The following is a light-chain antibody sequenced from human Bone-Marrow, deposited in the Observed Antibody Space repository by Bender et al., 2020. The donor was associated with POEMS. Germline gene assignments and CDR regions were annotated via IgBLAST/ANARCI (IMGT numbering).Light chain of an antibody. Sequence: SYELKQPSSVSVSPGQTATITCSGSRLGDEYVSWYQQKPGQSPVLVIYQDTKRPSGIPERFSGSTSGTTVTLTINGAQVEDEADYYCYSAADDMRVFGGGTKLTVL. CDR2: QDT. J-gene: IGLJ3*02. CDR1: RLGDEY. V-gene: IGLV3-27*01. CDR3: YSAADDMRV.